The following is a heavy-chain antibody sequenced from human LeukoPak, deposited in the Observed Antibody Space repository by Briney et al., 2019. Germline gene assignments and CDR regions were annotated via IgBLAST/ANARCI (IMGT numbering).Heavy chain of an antibody. Sequence: SETLSLTCTVSGGSISSYYWSWIRQPPGKGLEWIGYIYYSGSTNYHPPLKSRVTISVDTSKNQFSLKLSSVTAADTAVYYCARVRITMVRGRPNWFDPWGQGTLVTVSS. J-gene: IGHJ5*02. CDR3: ARVRITMVRGRPNWFDP. D-gene: IGHD3-10*01. CDR2: IYYSGST. CDR1: GGSISSYY. V-gene: IGHV4-59*13.